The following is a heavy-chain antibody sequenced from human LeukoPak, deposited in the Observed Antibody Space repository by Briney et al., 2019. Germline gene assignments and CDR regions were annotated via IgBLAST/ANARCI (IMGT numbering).Heavy chain of an antibody. CDR1: EFTFDNYA. V-gene: IGHV3-23*01. J-gene: IGHJ4*02. CDR3: VRDRGTYRPIDY. Sequence: GGSLRLSCAASEFTFDNYAMSWVRQAPGKGLEWVSVISGSGYYSYYADSVKGRFTISRDNAQNSLYLQMNSLRAEDTAIYYCVRDRGTYRPIDYWGQGTLVTVSS. CDR2: ISGSGYYS. D-gene: IGHD1-26*01.